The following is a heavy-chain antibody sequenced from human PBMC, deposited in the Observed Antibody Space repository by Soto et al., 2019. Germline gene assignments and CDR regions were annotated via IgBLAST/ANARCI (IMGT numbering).Heavy chain of an antibody. CDR2: IIPIFGTA. CDR1: GGTFSSYA. D-gene: IGHD1-26*01. V-gene: IGHV1-69*13. CDR3: AGGGLGPKYVPRHYYYYGMDV. Sequence: SVKVSCKSSGGTFSSYAISWVRQAPGQGLEWMGGIIPIFGTANYAQKFQGRVTITADESTSTAYMELSSLRSEDTAVYYCAGGGLGPKYVPRHYYYYGMDVWGQGTTVTVSS. J-gene: IGHJ6*02.